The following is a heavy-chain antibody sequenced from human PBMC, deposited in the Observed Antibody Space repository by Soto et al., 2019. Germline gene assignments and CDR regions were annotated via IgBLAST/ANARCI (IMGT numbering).Heavy chain of an antibody. Sequence: ASVKVSCKASGYTFTSYDINWVRQATGQGLEWMGWMNPNSGNTGYAQKFQGRVTMTRNTSISTAYMELSSLRSEDTAVYYCARALYDYVWGSYRYRDYWGQGTLVTVYS. J-gene: IGHJ4*02. V-gene: IGHV1-8*01. CDR3: ARALYDYVWGSYRYRDY. CDR2: MNPNSGNT. D-gene: IGHD3-16*02. CDR1: GYTFTSYD.